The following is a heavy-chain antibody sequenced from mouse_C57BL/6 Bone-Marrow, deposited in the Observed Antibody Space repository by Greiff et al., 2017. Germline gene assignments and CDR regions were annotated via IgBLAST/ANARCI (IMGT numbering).Heavy chain of an antibody. CDR2: IYPGSGNT. D-gene: IGHD2-12*01. V-gene: IGHV1-76*01. CDR3: ARDWAYYSYYYAMDY. J-gene: IGHJ4*01. CDR1: GYTFTDYY. Sequence: VQLQQSGAELVRPGASVKLSCKASGYTFTDYYINWVKQRPGQGLEWIARIYPGSGNTYYNEKFKGKATLTAEKSSSTAYMQLSSLTSEDSAVYFCARDWAYYSYYYAMDYWGQGTSVTVSS.